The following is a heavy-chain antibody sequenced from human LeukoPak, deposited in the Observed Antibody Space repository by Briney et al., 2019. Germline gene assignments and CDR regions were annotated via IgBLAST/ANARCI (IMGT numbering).Heavy chain of an antibody. CDR2: ISAYNGNT. Sequence: ASVKVSCKASGYTFTSYGISWVRQAPGQGLEWMGWISAYNGNTNYAQKLQGRVTMTTDTSTSTAYMELRSLRSDDTAVYYCARELEDFWPSSYGMDVWGQGTTVTVS. CDR1: GYTFTSYG. D-gene: IGHD3-3*01. J-gene: IGHJ6*02. V-gene: IGHV1-18*01. CDR3: ARELEDFWPSSYGMDV.